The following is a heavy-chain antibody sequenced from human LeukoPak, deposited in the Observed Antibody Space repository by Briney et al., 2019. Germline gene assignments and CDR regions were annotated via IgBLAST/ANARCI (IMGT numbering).Heavy chain of an antibody. Sequence: SETLSLTCAVYGGSFSGYYWSWIRQPPGKGLEWIGEINHSGSTNYNPSLKSRVTISVDTSKNQFSLKLSSLTAADTAEYYCARGLRLTMVRGVIITGRNWFDPWGQGTLVTVSS. CDR3: ARGLRLTMVRGVIITGRNWFDP. V-gene: IGHV4-34*01. CDR1: GGSFSGYY. D-gene: IGHD3-10*01. CDR2: INHSGST. J-gene: IGHJ5*02.